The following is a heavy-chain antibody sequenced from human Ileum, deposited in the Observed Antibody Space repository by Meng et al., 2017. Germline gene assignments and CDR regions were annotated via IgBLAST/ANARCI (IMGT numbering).Heavy chain of an antibody. Sequence: QVQLQESGPGLVKPSQTLSLNCTVSGGSITSGDYYWSWIRQPPGKGLEWIGYIFYTGATYSNPSLKSRVTVSPDTSKSQFSLKLSSVTAADTAIYYCVSERRRSYFFDYWGQGTLVTVSS. V-gene: IGHV4-30-4*01. CDR3: VSERRRSYFFDY. J-gene: IGHJ4*02. CDR1: GGSITSGDYY. CDR2: IFYTGAT.